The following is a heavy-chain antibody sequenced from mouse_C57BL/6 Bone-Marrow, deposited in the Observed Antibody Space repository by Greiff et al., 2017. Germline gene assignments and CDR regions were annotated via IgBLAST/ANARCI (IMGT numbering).Heavy chain of an antibody. J-gene: IGHJ4*01. CDR2: IYPGSGGT. CDR3: ARRETGIAMDY. Sequence: VQLQESGPELVKPGASVKISCKASGYAFSSSWMNWVKQRPGKGLEWIGRIYPGSGGTNYNGKFKGKATLTADKSSSTAYMQLSSLTSEDSAVYFCARRETGIAMDYGGQGTSVTVSA. CDR1: GYAFSSSW. D-gene: IGHD4-1*01. V-gene: IGHV1-82*01.